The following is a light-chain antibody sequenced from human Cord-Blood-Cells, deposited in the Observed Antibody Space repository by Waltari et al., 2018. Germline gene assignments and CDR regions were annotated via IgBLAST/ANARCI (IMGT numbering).Light chain of an antibody. Sequence: QPALTQPAPVSGSPGQSIPIPSTGTSSAVGSYNLVSWYQQHPGKAPKLMIYEGSKRPSGVSNRFSGSKSGNTASLTISGLQAEDEADYYCCSYAGSSTYVFGTGTKVTVL. J-gene: IGLJ1*01. CDR2: EGS. V-gene: IGLV2-23*01. CDR1: SSAVGSYNL. CDR3: CSYAGSSTYV.